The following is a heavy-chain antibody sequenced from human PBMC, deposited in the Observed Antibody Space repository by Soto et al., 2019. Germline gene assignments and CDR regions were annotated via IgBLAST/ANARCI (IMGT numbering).Heavy chain of an antibody. D-gene: IGHD2-21*02. CDR1: GFTFSSYA. Sequence: PGGSLRLSCAASGFTFSSYAMHWVRQAPGKGPEWVAVISYDGSNKYYADSVKGRFTISRDNSKNTLYLQMNSLRAEDTAVYYCARDSVVVTATHFDYWGQGTLVTVSS. J-gene: IGHJ4*02. CDR2: ISYDGSNK. CDR3: ARDSVVVTATHFDY. V-gene: IGHV3-30-3*01.